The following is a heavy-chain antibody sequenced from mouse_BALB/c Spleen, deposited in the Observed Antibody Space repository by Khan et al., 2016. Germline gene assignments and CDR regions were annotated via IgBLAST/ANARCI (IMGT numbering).Heavy chain of an antibody. J-gene: IGHJ2*01. CDR1: GYSITSDYA. CDR3: ATSGNYFDY. CDR2: LTYSGYT. D-gene: IGHD1-1*01. Sequence: EVQLQESGPGLVKPSQSLSLTCTVTGYSITSDYAWNWIRQFPGNKLEWMGYLTYSGYTSYNPSLKSRISITRDTSKNQFFLQLNSVTTEDTATYYCATSGNYFDYWGQGTTLTVSS. V-gene: IGHV3-2*02.